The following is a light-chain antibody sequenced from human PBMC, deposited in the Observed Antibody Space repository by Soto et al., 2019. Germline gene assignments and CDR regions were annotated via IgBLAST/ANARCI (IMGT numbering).Light chain of an antibody. CDR2: EVS. CDR3: SSYVGRNNVV. J-gene: IGLJ1*01. V-gene: IGLV2-8*01. CDR1: SSDVGDYNY. Sequence: QSALTQPPSASGSPGQSVTISCTGTSSDVGDYNYVSWYQHHPGKAPKLMIYEVSKRPTGVPDRFSGSKSGNTASLTVSRLQAEDEADYNCSSYVGRNNVVFGTGTKLTVL.